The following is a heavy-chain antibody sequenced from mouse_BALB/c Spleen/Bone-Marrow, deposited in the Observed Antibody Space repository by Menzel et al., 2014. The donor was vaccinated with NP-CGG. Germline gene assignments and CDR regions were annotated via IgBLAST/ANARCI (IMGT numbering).Heavy chain of an antibody. CDR2: IWGDGST. J-gene: IGHJ3*01. Sequence: VMLVESGPGLVSPSQSLSITCTVSGFSLAGYGFNWVRQPPGKGLEWLGMIWGDGSTDYNSALKSRLNISKDNSKSQVFLKMNSLQTDDTARYYCARELHPWGQGTLVTVSA. V-gene: IGHV2-6-7*01. CDR1: GFSLAGYG. CDR3: ARELHP.